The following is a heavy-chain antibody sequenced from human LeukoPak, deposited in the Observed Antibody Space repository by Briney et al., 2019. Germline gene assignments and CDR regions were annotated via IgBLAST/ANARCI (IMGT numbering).Heavy chain of an antibody. V-gene: IGHV4-4*07. CDR2: IYTSGST. Sequence: PSETLSLTCTVSGVSISSYWWTWIRQPAGKGLEWIGRIYTSGSTNYNPSLESRVTMSVDTSKNQFSLKLSSVTAADTAVYYCARGNGRDGYNFGYWGQGTLVTVSS. CDR3: ARGNGRDGYNFGY. CDR1: GVSISSYW. D-gene: IGHD5-24*01. J-gene: IGHJ4*02.